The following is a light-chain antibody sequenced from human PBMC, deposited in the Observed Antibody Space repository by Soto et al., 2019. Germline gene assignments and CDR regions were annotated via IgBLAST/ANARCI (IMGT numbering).Light chain of an antibody. CDR2: DAS. CDR1: QSISNY. Sequence: DIQMTQSPSSLSASVGDRVTITCRASQSISNYLNWYQQKPGKAPNLLIYDASSLLSGVPSRFSGSGSGTDFPLTISSLQPEDFSIYYCQQSDSTPYTFGQGTKLEIK. CDR3: QQSDSTPYT. J-gene: IGKJ2*01. V-gene: IGKV1-39*01.